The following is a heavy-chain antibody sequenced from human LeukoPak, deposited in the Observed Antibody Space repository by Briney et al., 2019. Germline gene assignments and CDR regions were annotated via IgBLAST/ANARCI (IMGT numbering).Heavy chain of an antibody. J-gene: IGHJ4*02. D-gene: IGHD6-13*01. CDR1: GYTFTSYD. V-gene: IGHV1-8*01. CDR2: MNPNSGNT. Sequence: ASVKVSCKASGYTFTSYDINWVRQATGQGLEWMGWMNPNSGNTGYAQKFQGRVTMTRNTSISTAYMELSSLRSEDTAVYYCARGGTNSIAAAGDYWGQGTLVTVSS. CDR3: ARGGTNSIAAAGDY.